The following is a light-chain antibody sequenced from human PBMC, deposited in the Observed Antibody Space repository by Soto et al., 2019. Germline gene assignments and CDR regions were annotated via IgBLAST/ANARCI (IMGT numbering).Light chain of an antibody. CDR1: QSVSSSY. Sequence: EIVLTQSPGTLSLSPGERATLSCRASQSVSSSYLVWYRQKPGQAPRLLIYGASSRATGIPDRFSGSGSGTDFTLTISRLEPEDFAVYYCQQYGSSPTTFGQGTRWISN. J-gene: IGKJ1*01. V-gene: IGKV3-20*01. CDR3: QQYGSSPTT. CDR2: GAS.